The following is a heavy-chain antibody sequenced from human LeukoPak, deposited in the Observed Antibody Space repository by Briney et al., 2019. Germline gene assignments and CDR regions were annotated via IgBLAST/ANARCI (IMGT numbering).Heavy chain of an antibody. Sequence: QPGGSLRLSCAASGFDFSTYSMGWVRQAPGKGLEWVSTIIGSGGGTFYADSVKGRFTISRDNSKNTLYLQMNSLRAEDTAVFYCAKRIDSGNAFDYWGQGTLVTVSS. CDR1: GFDFSTYS. CDR2: IIGSGGGT. V-gene: IGHV3-23*01. J-gene: IGHJ4*02. CDR3: AKRIDSGNAFDY. D-gene: IGHD3-10*01.